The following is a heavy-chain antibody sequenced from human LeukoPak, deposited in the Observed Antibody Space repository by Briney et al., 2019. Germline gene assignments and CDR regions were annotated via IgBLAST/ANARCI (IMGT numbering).Heavy chain of an antibody. J-gene: IGHJ4*02. D-gene: IGHD6-19*01. Sequence: SETLSLTCTVSGGSISGYYWSWIRQAPGKGLEWIGYFYSSGNSNYNPSLKSRVTISGDSSKSQLPLRLNSVTAADTAVYYCARSGGYSSPQNYWGQGTLVTVSS. CDR2: FYSSGNS. CDR3: ARSGGYSSPQNY. V-gene: IGHV4-59*01. CDR1: GGSISGYY.